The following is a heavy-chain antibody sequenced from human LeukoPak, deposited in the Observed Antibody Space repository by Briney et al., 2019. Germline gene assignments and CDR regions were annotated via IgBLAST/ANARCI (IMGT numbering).Heavy chain of an antibody. D-gene: IGHD6-13*01. CDR1: GGPLSSYH. Sequence: PSETLSLTCTVSGGPLSSYHWSWIRQPAGKGLEWIGRIYTSGSTNYNPPLKSRVTMSVDTSKNQFSLKQRSVPAADTAVYFGARGSQQLVFGWFDLGGQGTLVTVSS. CDR2: IYTSGST. V-gene: IGHV4-4*07. J-gene: IGHJ5*02. CDR3: ARGSQQLVFGWFDL.